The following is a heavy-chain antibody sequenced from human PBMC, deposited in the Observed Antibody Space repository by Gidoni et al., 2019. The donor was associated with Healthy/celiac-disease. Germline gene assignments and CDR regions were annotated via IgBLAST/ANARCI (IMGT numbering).Heavy chain of an antibody. Sequence: QLLLQESGPGLRKPSATLSPICTVSGAYVSSSSYYWGWIRQPQGKRLKGIGSIYYSGSTYYNPSLKSRVTISVDTSKNQFSLKLSSVTAADAAVYYCARAGQYYDSSGAAFDPWGQGTLVTVSS. CDR1: GAYVSSSSYY. D-gene: IGHD3-22*01. CDR2: IYYSGST. CDR3: ARAGQYYDSSGAAFDP. J-gene: IGHJ5*02. V-gene: IGHV4-39*01.